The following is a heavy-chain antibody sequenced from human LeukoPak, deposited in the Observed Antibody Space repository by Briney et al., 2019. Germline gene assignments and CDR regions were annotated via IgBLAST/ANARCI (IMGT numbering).Heavy chain of an antibody. V-gene: IGHV3-30-3*01. CDR2: ISSDGNHK. D-gene: IGHD5-12*01. CDR3: ARDRLPPPGVYCFDP. Sequence: PGGSLRLSCAASGFTFSTYAMHWVRQAPGKGLEWVAAISSDGNHKHFADSVRGRFTISRDNSKYTLFLQMNSLRPDDTAVYYCARDRLPPPGVYCFDPWGQGTLVTVSS. CDR1: GFTFSTYA. J-gene: IGHJ5*02.